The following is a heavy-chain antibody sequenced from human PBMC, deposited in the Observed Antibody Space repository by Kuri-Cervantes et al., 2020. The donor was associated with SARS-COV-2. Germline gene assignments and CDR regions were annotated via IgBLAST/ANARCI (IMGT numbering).Heavy chain of an antibody. CDR2: ISAYNGNT. CDR3: ARDRMETGYYYYGMDV. J-gene: IGHJ6*02. D-gene: IGHD1-14*01. CDR1: GYTFTSYG. V-gene: IGHV1-18*01. Sequence: ASVKVSCKASGYTFTSYGISWVRQAPGQGLEWMGWISAYNGNTNYAQKLQGRVTMTTDTSTSTAYMELRSLRSDDTAVYYCARDRMETGYYYYGMDVWGQGTTVTVSS.